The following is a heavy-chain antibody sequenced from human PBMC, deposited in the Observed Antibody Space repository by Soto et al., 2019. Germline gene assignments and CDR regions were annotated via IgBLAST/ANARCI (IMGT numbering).Heavy chain of an antibody. D-gene: IGHD3-3*01. Sequence: GASVKVSCKASGFTFTSSAVQWVRQARGQRLEWIGWIVVGSGNTNYAQKFQERVTTTRDMSTSTAYMELSSLRSEDTAVYYCAARSSGPYYDFGMDVWGQGTTVTVSS. CDR2: IVVGSGNT. CDR3: AARSSGPYYDFGMDV. J-gene: IGHJ6*02. V-gene: IGHV1-58*01. CDR1: GFTFTSSA.